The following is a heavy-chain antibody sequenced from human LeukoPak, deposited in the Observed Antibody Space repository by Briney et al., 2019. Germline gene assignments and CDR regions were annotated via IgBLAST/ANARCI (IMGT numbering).Heavy chain of an antibody. CDR3: ARGSSGWFDDNWFDP. Sequence: PGGSLTLSCAASGFTFSVYYMSWIRQAPGKGLEWVSYISSSGSTIYYADSVKGRFTISRDNAKNSLYLQMNSLRAEDTAVYYCARGSSGWFDDNWFDPWGQGTLVTVSS. V-gene: IGHV3-11*01. CDR2: ISSSGSTI. J-gene: IGHJ5*02. CDR1: GFTFSVYY. D-gene: IGHD6-19*01.